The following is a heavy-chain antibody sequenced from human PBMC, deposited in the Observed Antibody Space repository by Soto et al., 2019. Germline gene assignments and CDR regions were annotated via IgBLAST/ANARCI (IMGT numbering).Heavy chain of an antibody. CDR2: IIPIFGTA. Sequence: ASVKVSCKASGGTFSSYAISWVRQAPGQGLEWMGGIIPIFGTANYAQKFQGRVTITADESTSTAYMELSSLRSEDTAVYYCASFHTCGYDCRYWFDPWGQGTLVTVSS. CDR1: GGTFSSYA. V-gene: IGHV1-69*13. J-gene: IGHJ5*02. D-gene: IGHD5-12*01. CDR3: ASFHTCGYDCRYWFDP.